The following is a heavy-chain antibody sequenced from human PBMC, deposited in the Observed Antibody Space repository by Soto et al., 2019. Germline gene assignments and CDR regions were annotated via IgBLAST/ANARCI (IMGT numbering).Heavy chain of an antibody. CDR3: ARASCSCGSCYFDFDY. V-gene: IGHV4-4*02. Sequence: SETLSLTXAVSGGSISSSNWWSWVRQPPGKGLEWIGEIYHSGSTNYNPSLKSRVTISVDKSKNQFSLKLSSVTAADTAVYYCARASCSCGSCYFDFDYWGQGTLVTVS. CDR1: GGSISSSNW. CDR2: IYHSGST. D-gene: IGHD2-15*01. J-gene: IGHJ4*02.